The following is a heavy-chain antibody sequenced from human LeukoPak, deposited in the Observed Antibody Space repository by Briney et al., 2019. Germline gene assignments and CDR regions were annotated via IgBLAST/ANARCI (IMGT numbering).Heavy chain of an antibody. V-gene: IGHV3-23*01. Sequence: GGSLTLTCAASGFTFSSYAMTWVRQAPGKGLEWVSGISGSGGNTYYTDSVRGRLSISRDNSKNTLYLQVNSLRAEDTAVYYCAKGRTEGGTLALDYWGQGTLVTVSS. CDR1: GFTFSSYA. CDR2: ISGSGGNT. J-gene: IGHJ4*02. D-gene: IGHD6-19*01. CDR3: AKGRTEGGTLALDY.